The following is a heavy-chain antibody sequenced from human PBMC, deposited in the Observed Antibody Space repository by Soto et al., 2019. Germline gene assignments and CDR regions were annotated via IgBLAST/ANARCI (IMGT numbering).Heavy chain of an antibody. D-gene: IGHD3-22*01. CDR1: GFSFSNYG. CDR3: VKAQERSAQYFAVVITAFDF. CDR2: ISHDGNSH. J-gene: IGHJ3*01. V-gene: IGHV3-30*18. Sequence: GGSLRLSCEGSGFSFSNYGIHWVRQAPGKGLEWVAVISHDGNSHHLADSVRGRFTISRDNSKNTVFLHMTSLRREDSAVYHCVKAQERSAQYFAVVITAFDFWGQGTMVTVSS.